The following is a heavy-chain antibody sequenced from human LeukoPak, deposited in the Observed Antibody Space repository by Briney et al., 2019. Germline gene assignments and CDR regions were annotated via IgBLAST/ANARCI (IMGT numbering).Heavy chain of an antibody. CDR3: ATLTTVVTAYYFDY. D-gene: IGHD4-23*01. CDR2: IYTSGST. J-gene: IGHJ4*02. CDR1: GGSISSGSYY. Sequence: SQTLSLTCTVSGGSISSGSYYWSWIRQPAGKGLGWIGRIYTSGSTNYNPSLKSRVTISVDTSKNQFSLKLSSVTAADTAVYYCATLTTVVTAYYFDYWGQGTLVTVSS. V-gene: IGHV4-61*02.